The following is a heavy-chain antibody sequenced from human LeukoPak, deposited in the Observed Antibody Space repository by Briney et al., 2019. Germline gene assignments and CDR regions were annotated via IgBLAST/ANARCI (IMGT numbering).Heavy chain of an antibody. CDR2: FDPEDGET. Sequence: GASVKVSCKVSGYTLIELSMHWVRQTPGKGLEWMGGFDPEDGETIYAQKFQGRVTMTTDTSTSTAYMELRSLRSDDTAVYYCARYQDSSYYYYGMDVWGQGTTVTVSS. CDR3: ARYQDSSYYYYGMDV. D-gene: IGHD2-2*01. CDR1: GYTLIELS. J-gene: IGHJ6*02. V-gene: IGHV1-24*01.